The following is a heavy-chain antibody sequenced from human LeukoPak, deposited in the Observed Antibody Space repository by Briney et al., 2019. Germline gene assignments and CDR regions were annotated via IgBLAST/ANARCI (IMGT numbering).Heavy chain of an antibody. Sequence: GGTLRLSCAASGLTFSSYGMSWVRQAPGRGLEWVSAISTTGGTTYYADSVKGRFTISRDNSKNTLYLQMNSLRAEDTAVYYCAKDNPYDYVWGSYRYYDAFDIWGQGTMVTVSS. V-gene: IGHV3-23*01. CDR3: AKDNPYDYVWGSYRYYDAFDI. J-gene: IGHJ3*02. CDR2: ISTTGGTT. CDR1: GLTFSSYG. D-gene: IGHD3-16*02.